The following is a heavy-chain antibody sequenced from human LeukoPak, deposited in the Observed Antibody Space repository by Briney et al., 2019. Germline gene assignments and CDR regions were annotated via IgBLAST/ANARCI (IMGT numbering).Heavy chain of an antibody. J-gene: IGHJ4*02. V-gene: IGHV1-18*01. D-gene: IGHD5-12*01. CDR2: ISGYNGNT. CDR1: GYTFISYG. CDR3: ARSSLGTITAGPFDY. Sequence: ASVKVSCKASGYTFISYGIAWMRQAPGQGLEWMGWISGYNGNTNYAQKLQGRVSMTTDTSTTTAYMELRSLTSDDTALYYCARSSLGTITAGPFDYWGQGTLVTVSS.